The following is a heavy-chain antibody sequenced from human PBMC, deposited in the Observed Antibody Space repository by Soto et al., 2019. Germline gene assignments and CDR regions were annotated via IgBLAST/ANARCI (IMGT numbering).Heavy chain of an antibody. Sequence: QVQLQESGPGLVKPSQTLSLTCTVSGGSISSGGYYWSWIRQHPGKGLEWIGYIYYSGRTYYNPSLKGRVTISVDTSKNQFSLKLSAVTAADTAVYYCARSHYYDSSGTIGYWGQGTLVTVSS. D-gene: IGHD3-22*01. CDR3: ARSHYYDSSGTIGY. CDR1: GGSISSGGYY. V-gene: IGHV4-31*03. J-gene: IGHJ4*02. CDR2: IYYSGRT.